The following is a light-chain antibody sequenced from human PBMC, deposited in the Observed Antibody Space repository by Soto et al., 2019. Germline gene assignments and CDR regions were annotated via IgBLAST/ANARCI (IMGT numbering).Light chain of an antibody. CDR3: MQALQSRT. CDR2: LGS. Sequence: DIVMTQSPLSLPVTPGEPASISCRSSQSLLYSNGYNYLDWYLQKPGQSPQLLIYLGSNRASGVPDRFSGSESGTDFTLKISRVEAEDVGVYYCMQALQSRTFGQGTKLETK. V-gene: IGKV2-28*01. CDR1: QSLLYSNGYNY. J-gene: IGKJ2*01.